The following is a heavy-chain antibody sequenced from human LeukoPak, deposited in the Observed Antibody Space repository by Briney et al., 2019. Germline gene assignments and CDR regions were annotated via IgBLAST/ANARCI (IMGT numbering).Heavy chain of an antibody. CDR1: GGSISSNSYY. CDR2: MYYSGST. J-gene: IGHJ6*03. CDR3: ARHRGYYYYYMDV. Sequence: SETLSLTCTVSGGSISSNSYYWGWIRQPPGKGLEWIGSMYYSGSTYYNPSLKSRVTISLDTSKNQFSLKLSSVTAADTAVYYCARHRGYYYYYMDVWGKGTTVTISS. V-gene: IGHV4-39*01.